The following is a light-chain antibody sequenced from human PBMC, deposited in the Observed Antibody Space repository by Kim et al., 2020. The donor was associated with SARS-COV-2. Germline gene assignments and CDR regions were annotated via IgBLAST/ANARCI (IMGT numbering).Light chain of an antibody. Sequence: LFPGERATLSCSASQSVSGSKLVWYQQKPGQAHRLLIYGASSRATGIPDRFSGSGSGTDFTLTISRLEPEDVAVYYCQQYGSSPRTFGQGTKLEI. V-gene: IGKV3-20*01. J-gene: IGKJ2*01. CDR1: QSVSGSK. CDR3: QQYGSSPRT. CDR2: GAS.